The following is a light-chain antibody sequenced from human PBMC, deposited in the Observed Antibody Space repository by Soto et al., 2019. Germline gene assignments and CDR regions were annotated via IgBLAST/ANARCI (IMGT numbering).Light chain of an antibody. Sequence: AIRMTQSPSSFSASTGDRVTITCRASQGISSYLAWYQQKPGKAPKLLIYAASTLQSGVPSRFSGSGSGTDFTLTISGLQSEDFATYYCQRYYSYHWTFGQGNKVEIK. CDR3: QRYYSYHWT. J-gene: IGKJ1*01. CDR1: QGISSY. CDR2: AAS. V-gene: IGKV1-8*01.